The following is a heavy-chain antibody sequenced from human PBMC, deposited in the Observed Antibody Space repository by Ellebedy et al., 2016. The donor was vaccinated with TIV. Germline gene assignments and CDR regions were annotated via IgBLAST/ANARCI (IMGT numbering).Heavy chain of an antibody. CDR1: GFTFSGFW. Sequence: GESLKISCAASGFTFSGFWMTGVRQARGKGVEWVADRNKDGSEKHYMDSVKGRFTISRDDAKKSLYLQMNSLRAEDTAMYYCARGTVPPDYWGQGTLVTVSS. D-gene: IGHD3-10*02. V-gene: IGHV3-7*03. CDR3: ARGTVPPDY. CDR2: RNKDGSEK. J-gene: IGHJ4*02.